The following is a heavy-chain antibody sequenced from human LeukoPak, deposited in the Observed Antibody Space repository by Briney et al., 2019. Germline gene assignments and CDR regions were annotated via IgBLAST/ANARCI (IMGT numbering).Heavy chain of an antibody. J-gene: IGHJ6*03. D-gene: IGHD4-11*01. CDR2: IYYSGST. V-gene: IGHV4-59*11. Sequence: SETLSLTWTVSGGSISSHCWSWIRQPPRKGLEWVGYIYYSGSTNYNPSPKSRVTISVDTSKNQFSLKLSSVTAADTAVYYCARESSTVTSHYYYYMDVWGKGTTVTVSS. CDR3: ARESSTVTSHYYYYMDV. CDR1: GGSISSHC.